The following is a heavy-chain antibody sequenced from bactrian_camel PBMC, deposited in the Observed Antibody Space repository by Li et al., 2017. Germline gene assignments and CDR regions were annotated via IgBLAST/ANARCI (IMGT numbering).Heavy chain of an antibody. D-gene: IGHD2*01. CDR2: IYTGGGST. V-gene: IGHV3-2*01. J-gene: IGHJ7*01. Sequence: HVQLVESGGGSVQSGGSLRLSCAASGFTISTYYMSWVRQAPGKGLEWVSSIYTGGGSTYYADSVKGRFTISRDNTKNTLYLLLNSLKTEDTAMYYCTRDPTYCGGTFCSNYAMDYWGQGTQVTVS. CDR1: GFTISTYY.